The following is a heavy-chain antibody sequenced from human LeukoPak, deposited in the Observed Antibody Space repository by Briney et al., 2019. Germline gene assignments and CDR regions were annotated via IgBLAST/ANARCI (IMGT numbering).Heavy chain of an antibody. CDR3: AREGQLADYFDY. V-gene: IGHV3-23*01. Sequence: PGGSLRLSCAASGFTFSSYAMSWVRQAPGRGLEWVSAISGSGGSTYYADSVKGRFTISRDNAKNSLYLQMNSLRAEDTAVYYCAREGQLADYFDYWGQGTLVTVSS. D-gene: IGHD6-6*01. CDR1: GFTFSSYA. J-gene: IGHJ4*02. CDR2: ISGSGGST.